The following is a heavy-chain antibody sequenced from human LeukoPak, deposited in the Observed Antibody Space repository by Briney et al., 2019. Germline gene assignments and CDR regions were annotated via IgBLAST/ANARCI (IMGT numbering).Heavy chain of an antibody. D-gene: IGHD1-26*01. Sequence: SETLSLTCTVSVGSISSFYWSWIRQPPGKGLEWVGYIYYSGSTNYNPSLKSRVTISVDTSKNQFSLNLSSVTAADTAVYYCARGYSGSYGRFDPWGQGTLVTVSS. CDR3: ARGYSGSYGRFDP. CDR2: IYYSGST. V-gene: IGHV4-59*01. CDR1: VGSISSFY. J-gene: IGHJ5*02.